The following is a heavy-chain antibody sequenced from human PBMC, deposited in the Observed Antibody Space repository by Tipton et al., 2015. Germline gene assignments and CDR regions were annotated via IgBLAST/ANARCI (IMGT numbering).Heavy chain of an antibody. CDR2: IYYSGST. Sequence: TLSLTCTVSGGSISSGGYYWSWIRQHPGKGLEWIGYIYYSGSTYYNPSLKSRATISVDTSKNQFSLKLGSVTAADTAVFYCARQGYYGKWVDPWGQGTLVAVSS. CDR3: ARQGYYGKWVDP. V-gene: IGHV4-31*03. CDR1: GGSISSGGYY. D-gene: IGHD2/OR15-2a*01. J-gene: IGHJ5*02.